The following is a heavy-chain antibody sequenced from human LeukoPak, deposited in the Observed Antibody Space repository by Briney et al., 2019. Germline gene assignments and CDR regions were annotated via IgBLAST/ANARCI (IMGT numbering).Heavy chain of an antibody. Sequence: SETLSLTCTVSGGSIRSGSYYWSWIRQPAGKGLEWIGRIYTSGSTNYNPSLKSRVTISVDTSKNQFSLKLSSVTAADTAVYYCARVIRAFDIWGQGTMVTVSS. V-gene: IGHV4-61*02. J-gene: IGHJ3*02. CDR3: ARVIRAFDI. D-gene: IGHD2/OR15-2a*01. CDR1: GGSIRSGSYY. CDR2: IYTSGST.